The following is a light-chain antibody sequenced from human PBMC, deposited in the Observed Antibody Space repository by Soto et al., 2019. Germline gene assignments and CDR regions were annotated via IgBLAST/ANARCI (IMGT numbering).Light chain of an antibody. CDR1: ISDVGGYNY. Sequence: QSALAQPPSASGSPGRSVTISCTGTISDVGGYNYVAWYQQHPGKAPKLMIYEVNKRPSGVPDRFSGSKSGSTASLTVSGLQAEDEADYYCSSYAGSSTYVFGTGTKVTVL. V-gene: IGLV2-8*01. CDR3: SSYAGSSTYV. J-gene: IGLJ1*01. CDR2: EVN.